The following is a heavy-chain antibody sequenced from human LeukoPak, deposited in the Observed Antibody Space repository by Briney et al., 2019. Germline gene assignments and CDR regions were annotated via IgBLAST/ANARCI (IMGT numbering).Heavy chain of an antibody. D-gene: IGHD5-18*01. CDR1: GGSISSSSYY. V-gene: IGHV4-39*01. J-gene: IGHJ4*02. CDR3: ARRGQVWFSPLGY. Sequence: PSETLSLTCTVSGGSISSSSYYWGWIRQPPGKGLEWIGSIYYSGSTYYNPSLKSRVTISVDTSKNQFSLKLSSVTAADTAVYYCARRGQVWFSPLGYWGQGTLVTVSS. CDR2: IYYSGST.